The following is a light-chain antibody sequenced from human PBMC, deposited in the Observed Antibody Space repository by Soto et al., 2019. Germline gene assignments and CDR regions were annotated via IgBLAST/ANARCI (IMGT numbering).Light chain of an antibody. CDR2: DVS. J-gene: IGLJ2*01. V-gene: IGLV2-14*01. Sequence: QSALTQPASVSGSPGQSITISCTGTSSDVGAYNYVSWYQQYPGKAPKLMIFDVSNRPSGVSNRFSGSESGNTASLTISGLQAEDEADYHCSSYTTSSTVVFGGGTKLTVL. CDR1: SSDVGAYNY. CDR3: SSYTTSSTVV.